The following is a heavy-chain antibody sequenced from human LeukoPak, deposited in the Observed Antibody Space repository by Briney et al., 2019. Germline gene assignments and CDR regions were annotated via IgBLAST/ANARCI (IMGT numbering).Heavy chain of an antibody. V-gene: IGHV3-7*02. CDR1: GFTFTTYW. Sequence: PGGSLRLSCAASGFTFTTYWMSWVRQAPGKGLEWVANIKQDGTETCYEDSVKGRFTISRDNAKNSVYLQMNSLRAEDTAVYYCARLRSYYYDSSGYKDAFDIWGQGTIVTVSS. CDR3: ARLRSYYYDSSGYKDAFDI. D-gene: IGHD3-22*01. J-gene: IGHJ3*02. CDR2: IKQDGTET.